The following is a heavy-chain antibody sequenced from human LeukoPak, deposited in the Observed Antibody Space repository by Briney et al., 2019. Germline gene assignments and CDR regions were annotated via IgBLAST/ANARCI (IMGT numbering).Heavy chain of an antibody. D-gene: IGHD5-18*01. J-gene: IGHJ4*02. Sequence: GGSLRLSCAASGFTFSNYDMHWVRQAPGKGLEWVAFIRSDGSNKYYADSVKGRVTISRDNRKNSLYLHMNSLRIEDTALYYCAKDRKRGYSLNFDYWGQGTLVTVSS. CDR3: AKDRKRGYSLNFDY. V-gene: IGHV3-30*02. CDR1: GFTFSNYD. CDR2: IRSDGSNK.